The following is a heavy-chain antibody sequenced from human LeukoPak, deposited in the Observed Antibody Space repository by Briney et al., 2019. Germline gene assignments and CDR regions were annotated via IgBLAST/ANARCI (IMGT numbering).Heavy chain of an antibody. CDR2: INSDGSST. J-gene: IGHJ4*02. Sequence: GGSLRLSCAASGFTFSSYWMHWVRQAPGKGLVWVSSINSDGSSTSYADSVKGRFTISRDSAKNTLYLQMNTLRAEDTAVYYCASLDYWGQGTPVTVSS. CDR1: GFTFSSYW. V-gene: IGHV3-74*01. CDR3: ASLDY.